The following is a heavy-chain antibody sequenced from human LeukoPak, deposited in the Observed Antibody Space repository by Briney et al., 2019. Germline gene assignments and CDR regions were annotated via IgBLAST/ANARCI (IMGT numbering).Heavy chain of an antibody. V-gene: IGHV3-53*01. D-gene: IGHD3-10*01. Sequence: GGSLRLSCAASGFTVNSNYMSWVRQAPGKGLEWDSVIYSGGSTYYADSVRGRFTISRDNSKNTLYLQMNSLRAEDTAVYYCASRKYYYGSGSYLDAFDIWGQGTMLTVSS. J-gene: IGHJ3*02. CDR1: GFTVNSNY. CDR2: IYSGGST. CDR3: ASRKYYYGSGSYLDAFDI.